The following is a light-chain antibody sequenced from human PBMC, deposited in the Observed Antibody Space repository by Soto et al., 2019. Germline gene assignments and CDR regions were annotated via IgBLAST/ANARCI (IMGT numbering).Light chain of an antibody. J-gene: IGKJ2*01. V-gene: IGKV1-5*03. Sequence: DIQMTQSPSTLSASVGDRVTITCRASQSISSWLAWYQQKPGKAPKLLIYKASSLESGVPSRFSGSGSGTEFTLAISSLQPDDFATYYCQQYDSYPYTFGQGTKLEIK. CDR2: KAS. CDR1: QSISSW. CDR3: QQYDSYPYT.